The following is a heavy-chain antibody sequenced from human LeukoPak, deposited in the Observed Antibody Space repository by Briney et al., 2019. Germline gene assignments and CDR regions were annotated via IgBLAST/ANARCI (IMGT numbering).Heavy chain of an antibody. V-gene: IGHV4-38-2*01. CDR1: GYSISSGYY. CDR2: IYHSGST. CDR3: ARSGWVIAAAGHDFDY. Sequence: SETLSLTCAVSGYSISSGYYWGWIRQPPGKGLEWIGSIYHSGSTYYNPSLKSRVTISVDTSKNQFSLKLRSVTAADTAVYYCARSGWVIAAAGHDFDYWGQGTLVTVSS. J-gene: IGHJ4*02. D-gene: IGHD6-13*01.